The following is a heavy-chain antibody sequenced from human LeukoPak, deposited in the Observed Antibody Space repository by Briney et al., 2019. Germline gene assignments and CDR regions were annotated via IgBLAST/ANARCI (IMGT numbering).Heavy chain of an antibody. CDR2: ISADTGES. Sequence: ASVKVSCKASGFSFRYYGINWMRQAPGQGLEWMGWISADTGESKYAEKVQGRLTLTRDTSTTTAYMDLRSLRPDDTAVYYCARGGNYFSDRNCYSDYWGQGALVSVSS. CDR3: ARGGNYFSDRNCYSDY. J-gene: IGHJ4*01. CDR1: GFSFRYYG. D-gene: IGHD2-15*01. V-gene: IGHV1-18*04.